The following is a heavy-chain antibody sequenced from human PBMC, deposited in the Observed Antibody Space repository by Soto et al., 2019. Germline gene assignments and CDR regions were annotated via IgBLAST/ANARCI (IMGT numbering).Heavy chain of an antibody. CDR1: GFTFSSYW. D-gene: IGHD2-2*01. Sequence: GGSLRLSCAASGFTFSSYWMSWVRQAPGKGLEWVANIKQDGSEKYYVDSAKGRFTISRDNAKNSLYLQMNSLSAEDTAVYYCARDSKVPAASFDYWGQGTLVTVSS. J-gene: IGHJ4*02. CDR2: IKQDGSEK. V-gene: IGHV3-7*05. CDR3: ARDSKVPAASFDY.